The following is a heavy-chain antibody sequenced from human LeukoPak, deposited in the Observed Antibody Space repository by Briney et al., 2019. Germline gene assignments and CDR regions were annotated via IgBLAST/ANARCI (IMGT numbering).Heavy chain of an antibody. CDR1: GFIFNAHS. D-gene: IGHD2-21*01. J-gene: IGHJ4*02. Sequence: GGSLRLSCAASGFIFNAHSINWVRQAPGKGLEWVSYISGSGSSIDYADSVGGRFTIYRDSAKNSVYLQMNNLRAEDTAVYYCAKGTGASALLADYWGQGTLVTVSS. V-gene: IGHV3-48*01. CDR2: ISGSGSSI. CDR3: AKGTGASALLADY.